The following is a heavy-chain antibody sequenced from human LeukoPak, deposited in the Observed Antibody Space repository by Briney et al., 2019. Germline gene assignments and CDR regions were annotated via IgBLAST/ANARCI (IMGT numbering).Heavy chain of an antibody. Sequence: ASVKVSCKASGYTFTSYDINWVRQATGQGLEWMGWMNPNSGNTGYAQKFQGRVTMTRNTSISTAYMELSSLRSEDTAVYYCARGLSIGRYGSGSYYNYWGQGTLVTVSS. D-gene: IGHD3-10*01. CDR3: ARGLSIGRYGSGSYYNY. J-gene: IGHJ4*02. CDR1: GYTFTSYD. V-gene: IGHV1-8*01. CDR2: MNPNSGNT.